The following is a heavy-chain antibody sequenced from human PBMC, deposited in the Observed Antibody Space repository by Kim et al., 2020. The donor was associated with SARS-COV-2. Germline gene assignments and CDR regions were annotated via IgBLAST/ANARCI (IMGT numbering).Heavy chain of an antibody. D-gene: IGHD5-12*01. CDR3: LRGDPYSDSGPAYFDF. CDR1: GNTFTKYW. J-gene: IGHJ4*02. Sequence: GESLKISCYGSGNTFTKYWNTWVRQMPGKGLEWMGRIDPCDSYATYNPFFQGHVIMSVDRSISTAYRPWDRLKASDTAMYYCLRGDPYSDSGPAYFDFWGKRTLVTVSS. V-gene: IGHV5-10-1*01. CDR2: IDPCDSYA.